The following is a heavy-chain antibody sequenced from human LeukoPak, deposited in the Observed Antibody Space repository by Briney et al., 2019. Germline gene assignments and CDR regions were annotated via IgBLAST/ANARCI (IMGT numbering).Heavy chain of an antibody. CDR1: GGTFSSYA. CDR2: IIPIFGTA. J-gene: IGHJ4*02. Sequence: SVKVSCKASGGTFSSYAISWVRQAPGQGLEWMGGIIPIFGTANYAQKFQGRVTITADESTSTAYMALSSLRSEDTAVYYCAWTFGYSSSWYWDYWGQGTLVTVSS. CDR3: AWTFGYSSSWYWDY. V-gene: IGHV1-69*13. D-gene: IGHD6-13*01.